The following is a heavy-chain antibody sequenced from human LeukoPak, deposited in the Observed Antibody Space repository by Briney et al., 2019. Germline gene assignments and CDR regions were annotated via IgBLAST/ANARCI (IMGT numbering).Heavy chain of an antibody. J-gene: IGHJ3*02. CDR1: GFTFSDHY. D-gene: IGHD6-13*01. CDR3: ARERVSPRTDAFDI. V-gene: IGHV3-11*01. CDR2: ISSSGSTK. Sequence: KSGGSLRLSCAASGFTFSDHYMIWIRQAPGKGLEWVSYISSSGSTKYYTDSVKGRFTISRDNAKNSLYLQMNSLRADDTAVYYCARERVSPRTDAFDIWGQGTMVTVSS.